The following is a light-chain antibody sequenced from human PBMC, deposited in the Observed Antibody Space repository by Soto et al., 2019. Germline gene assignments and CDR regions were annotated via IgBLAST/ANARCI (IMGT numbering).Light chain of an antibody. CDR3: SSYTSSSLYV. CDR1: SSDVGDYNY. CDR2: DVS. V-gene: IGLV2-14*01. J-gene: IGLJ1*01. Sequence: QSALTQPASVSGSPGQSITISCAGTSSDVGDYNYVSWYQQHPGKAPKLMVYDVSNRPSWVSNSSSGSKSANTASLTISGLQAEDEADYYCSSYTSSSLYVLGTVTKHTVL.